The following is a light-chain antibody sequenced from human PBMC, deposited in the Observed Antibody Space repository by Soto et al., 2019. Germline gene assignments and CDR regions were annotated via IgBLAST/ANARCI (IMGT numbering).Light chain of an antibody. J-gene: IGLJ1*01. CDR1: SSDVGDNNY. Sequence: QSVLTQPASVSGSPGQSITISCTGTSSDVGDNNYVSWYQQHPGKAPKLMIYDVTHRPSGISNRFSGSKSGNTAFLTISGLQAEDEADYYCSSYTSSSTLYVFGTGTKVTVL. CDR3: SSYTSSSTLYV. V-gene: IGLV2-14*01. CDR2: DVT.